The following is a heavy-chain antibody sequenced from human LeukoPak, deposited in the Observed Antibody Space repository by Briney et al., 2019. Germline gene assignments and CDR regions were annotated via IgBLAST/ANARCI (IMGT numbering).Heavy chain of an antibody. CDR2: IYYSGST. V-gene: IGHV4-31*03. D-gene: IGHD2-2*01. J-gene: IGHJ5*02. CDR1: GGSISSGGYY. CDR3: ARGRVPATNLPFDP. Sequence: SETLSLTCTVSGGSISSGGYYWSWIRQHPGKGLEWIGYIYYSGSTYYNPSLKSRVTISVDRSKNQFSLKLSSVTAADTAIYYCARGRVPATNLPFDPWGQGTLVTVSS.